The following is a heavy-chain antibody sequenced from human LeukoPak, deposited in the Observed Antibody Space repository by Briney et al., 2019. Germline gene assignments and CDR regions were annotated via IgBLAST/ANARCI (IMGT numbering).Heavy chain of an antibody. J-gene: IGHJ3*02. CDR1: GYTFTKHY. CDR3: TREEMMVILALDM. V-gene: IGHV1-46*01. D-gene: IGHD3-16*01. Sequence: ASVKVSCKASGYTFTKHYIHWVRQAPGQGLEWMGIINPNVGTTLYSPKFQGRVTLTRDMSTTTVYMELTSLRSDDTAVYYCTREEMMVILALDMWGQGTMVTVSS. CDR2: INPNVGTT.